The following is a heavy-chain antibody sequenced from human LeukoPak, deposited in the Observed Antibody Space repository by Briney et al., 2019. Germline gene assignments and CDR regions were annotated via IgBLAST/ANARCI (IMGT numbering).Heavy chain of an antibody. D-gene: IGHD6-6*01. J-gene: IGHJ4*02. V-gene: IGHV3-23*01. CDR3: ANTHCDSSPIVWNF. CDR1: GVTLSSYA. CDR2: LSDAGVRI. Sequence: GGSLRLSCAASGVTLSSYAMSWARQAPGKGLEWVSGLSDAGVRIFYADSVRGRFTVSRDNSKNTLYLQMDSLRAEDTAVYYCANTHCDSSPIVWNFWGQGTLVTVSS.